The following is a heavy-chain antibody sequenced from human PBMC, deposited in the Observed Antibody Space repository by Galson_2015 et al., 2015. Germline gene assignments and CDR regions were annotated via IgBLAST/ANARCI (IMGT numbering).Heavy chain of an antibody. D-gene: IGHD6-13*01. CDR3: AKDRYSSTWYGFDY. J-gene: IGHJ4*02. V-gene: IGHV3-23*01. CDR2: ISGSGGST. Sequence: SLRLSCAASGFTFNNYAMSWVRQAPGKGLEWVSGISGSGGSTYYADSVKGRFTVSRDNYKNTVDLQMNSLRAEDTAAYYCAKDRYSSTWYGFDYWGQGTLVTVSS. CDR1: GFTFNNYA.